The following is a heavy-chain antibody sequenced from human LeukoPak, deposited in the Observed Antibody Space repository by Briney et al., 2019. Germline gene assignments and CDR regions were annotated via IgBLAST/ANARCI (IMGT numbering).Heavy chain of an antibody. V-gene: IGHV5-51*01. J-gene: IGHJ4*02. CDR3: ARPRTVGSYYKLAFDY. CDR1: GYSFTTYW. D-gene: IGHD3-10*01. CDR2: IYPGDSDT. Sequence: GESLKISCKGSGYSFTTYWSGWVRQMPGKGLEWMGIIYPGDSDTRYSPSFQGQVTISVDKSTSTAYLQWSSLKASDTAMYFCARPRTVGSYYKLAFDYWGQGTLVTVSS.